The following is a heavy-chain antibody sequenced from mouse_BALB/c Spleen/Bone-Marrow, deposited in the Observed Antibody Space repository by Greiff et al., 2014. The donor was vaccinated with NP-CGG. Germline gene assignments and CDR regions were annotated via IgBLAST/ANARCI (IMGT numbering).Heavy chain of an antibody. CDR2: TAPGSGST. D-gene: IGHD2-2*01. Sequence: DLVKPGASVKLSCKASGYTFTKYWVNWIKQRPGQGLEWIGRTAPGSGSTYYNEMFKGKTTLTVDTSSSTAYIQLSSLSSEDSDVYFCARERYGYDGWYFDVWGAGTTVTVSS. CDR3: ARERYGYDGWYFDV. CDR1: GYTFTKYW. V-gene: IGHV1S41*01. J-gene: IGHJ1*01.